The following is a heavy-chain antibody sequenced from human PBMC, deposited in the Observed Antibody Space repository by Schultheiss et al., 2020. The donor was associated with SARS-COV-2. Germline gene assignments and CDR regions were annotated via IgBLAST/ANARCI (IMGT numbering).Heavy chain of an antibody. J-gene: IGHJ6*02. Sequence: ASVKVSCKASGYTFTSYYMHWVRQAPGQGLEWTGIINPSGGSTSYAQKFQGRVTMTRDTSTSTVYMELSSLRSEDTAVYYCARGGITIFGVVIASYYYYGMDVWGQGTTVTVSS. CDR1: GYTFTSYY. CDR2: INPSGGST. D-gene: IGHD3-3*01. V-gene: IGHV1-46*01. CDR3: ARGGITIFGVVIASYYYYGMDV.